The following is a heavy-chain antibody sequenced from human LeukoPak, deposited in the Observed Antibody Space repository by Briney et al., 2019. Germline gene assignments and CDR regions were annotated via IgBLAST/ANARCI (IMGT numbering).Heavy chain of an antibody. CDR3: ATGYTYDYSLY. J-gene: IGHJ4*02. CDR2: VYASGDYNSGIN. D-gene: IGHD5-18*01. Sequence: SETLSLTCTVSGTSINTYSWSWIRQTPGKGLEWIGYVYASGDYNSGINTYTPSLASRVTITVDTPKNQCALRLTSLTAADTDVYYCATGYTYDYSLYWGQGTLVTVSS. CDR1: GTSINTYS. V-gene: IGHV4-59*13.